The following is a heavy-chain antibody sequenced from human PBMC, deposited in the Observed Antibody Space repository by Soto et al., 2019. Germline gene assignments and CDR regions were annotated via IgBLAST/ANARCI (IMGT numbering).Heavy chain of an antibody. CDR3: AGLIVATSNDAFDI. CDR1: GFTFSSYS. CDR2: ISSSSSYI. J-gene: IGHJ3*02. D-gene: IGHD5-12*01. V-gene: IGHV3-21*01. Sequence: ESGGGLVKPGGSLRLSCAASGFTFSSYSMNWVRQAPGKGLEWVSSISSSSSYIYYADSVKGRFTISRDNAKNSLYLQMNSLRAEDTAVYYCAGLIVATSNDAFDIWGQGTMVTVSS.